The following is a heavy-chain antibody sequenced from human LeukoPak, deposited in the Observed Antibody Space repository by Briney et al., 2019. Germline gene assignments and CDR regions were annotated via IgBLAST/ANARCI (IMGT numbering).Heavy chain of an antibody. V-gene: IGHV4-34*01. CDR2: INHSGST. J-gene: IGHJ4*02. Sequence: SETLSLACAVYGGSFSGYYWSWIRQPPGKGLEWIGEINHSGSTNYYPSLKSRVTISVDTSKNQFSLKLSSVTAADTAVYYCARTGGSGSKFDYWGQGTLVTVSS. CDR1: GGSFSGYY. CDR3: ARTGGSGSKFDY. D-gene: IGHD3-10*01.